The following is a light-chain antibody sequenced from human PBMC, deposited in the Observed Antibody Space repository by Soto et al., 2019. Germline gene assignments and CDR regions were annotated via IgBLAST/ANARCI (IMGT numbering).Light chain of an antibody. Sequence: QAVVTQPPSVSGAPGQRVTISCIGSISNIGAGYDVHWYQQFPGTAPKLLIHGNTNRPSGVPDRFSGSKSGTSASLAITGLQAEDEADYYCSSYTAGSTLVFGGGTKLTVL. V-gene: IGLV1-40*01. CDR2: GNT. CDR3: SSYTAGSTLV. CDR1: ISNIGAGYD. J-gene: IGLJ2*01.